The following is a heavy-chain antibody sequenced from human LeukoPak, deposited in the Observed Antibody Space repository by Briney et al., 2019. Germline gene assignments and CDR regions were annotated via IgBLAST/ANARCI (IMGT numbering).Heavy chain of an antibody. Sequence: SVKVSCKASGGTFSSYAISWVRQAPGQGLEWMGGIIPIFGTANYAQKFQGRVTITTDESTSTAYMELSSLRSEDTAVYYCARGTIAAARFDPWGQGTLVTLSS. CDR1: GGTFSSYA. J-gene: IGHJ5*02. D-gene: IGHD6-13*01. CDR2: IIPIFGTA. CDR3: ARGTIAAARFDP. V-gene: IGHV1-69*05.